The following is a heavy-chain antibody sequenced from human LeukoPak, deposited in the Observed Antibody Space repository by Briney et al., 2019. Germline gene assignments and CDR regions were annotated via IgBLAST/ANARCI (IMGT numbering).Heavy chain of an antibody. V-gene: IGHV7-4-1*02. J-gene: IGHJ3*02. CDR1: GYTFTSYV. CDR3: ARDIGALTTQVPPDAFDI. Sequence: GASVKVSCKASGYTFTSYVMNWVRQAPGQGLEWMGWINTNTGNPTYAQGFTGRFVFSLDTSVSTAYLQINSLKAEDTAVYYCARDIGALTTQVPPDAFDIWGQGTMVTVSS. D-gene: IGHD6-6*01. CDR2: INTNTGNP.